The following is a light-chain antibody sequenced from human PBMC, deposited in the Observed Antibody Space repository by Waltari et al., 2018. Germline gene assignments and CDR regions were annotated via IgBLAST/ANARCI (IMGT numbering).Light chain of an antibody. Sequence: QSALTQPASVSGSPGQSITISCTGTSSDVGGYNYVSWYQQHPGKAPKLVIYDVSKRPSGVSNRVSGAKSGNTASLTISGLQAEEEADYYCSSYTSSSTSFGTGTKVTVL. J-gene: IGLJ1*01. V-gene: IGLV2-14*01. CDR1: SSDVGGYNY. CDR3: SSYTSSSTS. CDR2: DVS.